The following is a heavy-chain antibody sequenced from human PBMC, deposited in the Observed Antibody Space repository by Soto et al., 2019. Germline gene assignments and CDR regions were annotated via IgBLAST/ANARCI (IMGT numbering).Heavy chain of an antibody. CDR1: GDSFTTYW. V-gene: IGHV5-51*01. Sequence: PGASLKSSCKGSGDSFTTYWIAWVRQMPGRGLEWMGIIYPGDSDARYSPSFHGQVTIAADKSISTAYLQWSSLKASDTAIYYCARRGGERPGLDYWYFVLWGRGNLVTVSS. D-gene: IGHD2-21*01. CDR2: IYPGDSDA. CDR3: ARRGGERPGLDYWYFVL. J-gene: IGHJ2*01.